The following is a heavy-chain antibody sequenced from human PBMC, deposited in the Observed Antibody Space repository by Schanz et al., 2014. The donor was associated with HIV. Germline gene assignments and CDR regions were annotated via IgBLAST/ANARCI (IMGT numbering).Heavy chain of an antibody. CDR2: IIPVFGTA. V-gene: IGHV1-69*01. J-gene: IGHJ4*02. Sequence: QEQLVQSGAAVRKPGSSVTVSCKTSGGTFNNYALNWVRQAPGQGLEWMGGIIPVFGTANYAQKFQGRVTINADQSTTTVYMDLSSLRSDDTAVYYCARSRYGDHPYYFDLWGQGTPVAVS. D-gene: IGHD2-21*02. CDR1: GGTFNNYA. CDR3: ARSRYGDHPYYFDL.